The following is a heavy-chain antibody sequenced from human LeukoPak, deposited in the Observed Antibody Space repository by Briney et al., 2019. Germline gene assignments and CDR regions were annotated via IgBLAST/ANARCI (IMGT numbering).Heavy chain of an antibody. V-gene: IGHV3-30-3*01. CDR2: ISYDGSNK. Sequence: GGSLRLSCAASGFTFSSYAMHWVRQAPGKGLEWVALISYDGSNKYYADSVKGRFTISRDNSKNTLYLQMSSLRAEDTAVYYCAKVGLVAARPNNFDYWGQGTLVTVSS. J-gene: IGHJ4*02. CDR3: AKVGLVAARPNNFDY. CDR1: GFTFSSYA. D-gene: IGHD6-6*01.